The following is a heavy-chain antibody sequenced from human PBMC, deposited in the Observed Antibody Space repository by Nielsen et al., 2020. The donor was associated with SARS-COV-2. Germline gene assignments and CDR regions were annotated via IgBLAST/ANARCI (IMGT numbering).Heavy chain of an antibody. D-gene: IGHD3-10*01. CDR3: ARVRSSSGIWFDP. CDR1: GYTFTGHY. V-gene: IGHV1-2*06. J-gene: IGHJ5*02. Sequence: VKVSCKASGYTFTGHYMHWMRQAPGQGPEWMGRVNPNSGATNYAQKFQGRVTLTRDTSINTTYMELNRLTSDDTAVYYCARVRSSSGIWFDPWGQGTLVVVTS. CDR2: VNPNSGAT.